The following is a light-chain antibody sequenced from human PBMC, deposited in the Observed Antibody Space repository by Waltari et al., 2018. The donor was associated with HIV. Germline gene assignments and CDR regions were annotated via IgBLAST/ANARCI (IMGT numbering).Light chain of an antibody. CDR1: RSDIGTYNL. CDR2: EVK. V-gene: IGLV2-23*02. Sequence: QSALTQSASVSASPGQSITISCTGSRSDIGTYNLVSWFQQHPGKAPRLLIYEVKNRPAGVSPRFSGSKSGNTASLTISGLQAADEADYHCCAYAGFSTYLFGPGTKVTVL. J-gene: IGLJ1*01. CDR3: CAYAGFSTYL.